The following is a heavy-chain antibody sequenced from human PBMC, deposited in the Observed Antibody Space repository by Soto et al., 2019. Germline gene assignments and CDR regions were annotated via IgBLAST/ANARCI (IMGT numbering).Heavy chain of an antibody. D-gene: IGHD4-4*01. CDR3: AILHPMATVTTDRSDWFDP. J-gene: IGHJ5*02. V-gene: IGHV1-69*13. CDR2: IIPIFGTA. Sequence: ASVKGSCKASGGTFSRYAISWVRQAPGQGLEWMGGIIPIFGTANYAQKFQGRVTITADESTSTAYMELSSLRSEDTAVYYCAILHPMATVTTDRSDWFDPWGQGSLVTVS. CDR1: GGTFSRYA.